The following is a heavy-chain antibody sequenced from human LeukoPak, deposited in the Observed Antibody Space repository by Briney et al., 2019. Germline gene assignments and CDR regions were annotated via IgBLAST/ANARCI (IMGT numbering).Heavy chain of an antibody. CDR2: IGTAGDT. CDR1: GFTFSSYD. D-gene: IGHD6-6*01. CDR3: ARDGRPPYYFDY. J-gene: IGHJ4*02. V-gene: IGHV3-13*01. Sequence: GGSLRLSCAASGFTFSSYDMHWVRQATGKGLEWVSAIGTAGDTYYPGSVKGRFTISRENAKNSLYLQMNSLRVGDTAVYYCARDGRPPYYFDYWGQGTLVTVSS.